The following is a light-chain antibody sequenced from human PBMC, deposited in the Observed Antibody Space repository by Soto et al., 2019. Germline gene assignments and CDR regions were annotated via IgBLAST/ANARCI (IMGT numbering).Light chain of an antibody. Sequence: DIQMTQSPSSLSASVGDRVTITCQASQDISNYLNWYQQKPGKAPKLLIYDASNLETGVPSRFSGSGSGTDFTFTISSLQPEYIATYYCQQYDNLPLIFGPGTKVDIK. CDR3: QQYDNLPLI. CDR1: QDISNY. CDR2: DAS. V-gene: IGKV1-33*01. J-gene: IGKJ3*01.